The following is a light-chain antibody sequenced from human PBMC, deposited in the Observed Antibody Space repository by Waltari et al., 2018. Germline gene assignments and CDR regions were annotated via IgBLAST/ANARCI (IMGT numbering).Light chain of an antibody. Sequence: DIVMTQSPDSLAVSPGERATIHCKTSQSVLFRSDSKNYFAWYQQKPGQPPKLLIYWASTRESGVPDRFSGSGFGTDFTLTISSLQAEDVAVYYCQQYYSTPFTFGPGTKVDIK. J-gene: IGKJ3*01. CDR2: WAS. CDR1: QSVLFRSDSKNY. V-gene: IGKV4-1*01. CDR3: QQYYSTPFT.